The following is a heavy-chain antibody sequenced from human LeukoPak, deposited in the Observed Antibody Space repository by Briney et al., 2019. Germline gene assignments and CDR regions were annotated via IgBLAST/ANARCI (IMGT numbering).Heavy chain of an antibody. CDR1: GGSFSGYY. Sequence: SETLSLTCAVYGGSFSGYYWSWIRQPPGKGLEWLGEINHSGSTNYNPSLKSRVTISVDTSKNQFSLKLSSVTAADTAVYYCARGPHVILWFGELLAKHYYYYGMDVWGQGTTVTVSS. D-gene: IGHD3-10*01. CDR2: INHSGST. J-gene: IGHJ6*02. CDR3: ARGPHVILWFGELLAKHYYYYGMDV. V-gene: IGHV4-34*01.